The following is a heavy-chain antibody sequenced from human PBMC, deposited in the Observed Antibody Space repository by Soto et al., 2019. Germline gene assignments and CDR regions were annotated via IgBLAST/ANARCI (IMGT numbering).Heavy chain of an antibody. CDR3: ATDHLIASVATVGY. D-gene: IGHD2-21*01. CDR2: ICYHGSDK. V-gene: IGHV3-30*03. CDR1: GFTFSDYG. J-gene: IGHJ4*02. Sequence: QVQLVESGGGVVQPGRSLRLSCAASGFTFSDYGMPWVRQAPGKGLEWVAVICYHGSDKYYADSVKGRFTVSRDNSKNMLSLQVDSLRAEDTAVYYCATDHLIASVATVGYWGQGTLVTVSS.